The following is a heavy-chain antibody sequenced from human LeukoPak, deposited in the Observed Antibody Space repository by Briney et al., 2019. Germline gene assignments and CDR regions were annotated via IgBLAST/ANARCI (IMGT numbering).Heavy chain of an antibody. CDR1: GFTFSSYA. CDR3: ARLGGFADY. D-gene: IGHD3-16*01. V-gene: IGHV3-30-3*01. J-gene: IGHJ4*02. CDR2: ISYDGSNK. Sequence: GGSLRLSCAASGFTFSSYAMHWVRQAPGKGLEWVAVISYDGSNKYYADSVKGRFTISRDNSKNTLYLQMNSLRAEDTAVYCCARLGGFADYWGQGTLVTVSS.